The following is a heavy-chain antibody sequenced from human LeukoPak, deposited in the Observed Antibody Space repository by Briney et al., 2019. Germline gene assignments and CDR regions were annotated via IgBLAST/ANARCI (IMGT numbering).Heavy chain of an antibody. CDR2: IWYGGSNK. V-gene: IGHV3-30*02. CDR1: GFTFSSYG. J-gene: IGHJ4*02. CDR3: AKGALYGSGMDYFDY. Sequence: PGESLRLSCAASGFTFSSYGMHWVRQAPGKGLEWVAVIWYGGSNKYYADSVKGRFTISRDNSKNTLYLQMNSLRAEDTAVYYCAKGALYGSGMDYFDYWGQGTLVTVSS. D-gene: IGHD3-10*01.